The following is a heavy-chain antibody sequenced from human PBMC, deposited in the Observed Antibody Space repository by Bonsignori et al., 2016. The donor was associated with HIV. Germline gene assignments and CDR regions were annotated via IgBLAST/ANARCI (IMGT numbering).Heavy chain of an antibody. V-gene: IGHV3-11*01. CDR2: ISRSGNPI. J-gene: IGHJ3*02. D-gene: IGHD2-8*01. Sequence: WIRQPPGKGLEWVSYISRSGNPISYADSVKGRFTISRDNAKNSLYLQMNSLRAEDTAVYYCARRLRIEFRTRDAFDIWGQGTMVTVSS. CDR3: ARRLRIEFRTRDAFDI.